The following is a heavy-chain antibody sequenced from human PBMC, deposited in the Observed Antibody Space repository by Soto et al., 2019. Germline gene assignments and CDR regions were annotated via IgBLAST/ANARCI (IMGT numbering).Heavy chain of an antibody. J-gene: IGHJ6*02. CDR2: ISSDGDTI. V-gene: IGHV3-9*01. CDR1: GFTFHEYA. CDR3: TKGGYDLIYYFGMDV. D-gene: IGHD5-12*01. Sequence: EVQLIDSGGGWVQPGTSLRVSCAASGFTFHEYAMHWVRHAPGKGLEWVSGISSDGDTIAYADSVQGRFTVFRDNAKNSLYLQMNSLRAEDTALYYCTKGGYDLIYYFGMDVWGQGTTVTVSS.